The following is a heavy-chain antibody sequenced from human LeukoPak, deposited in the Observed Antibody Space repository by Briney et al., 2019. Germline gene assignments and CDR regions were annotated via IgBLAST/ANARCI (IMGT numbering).Heavy chain of an antibody. CDR2: ISYDGSNK. CDR3: ASGRIKQLAPFDY. Sequence: GGSLRLSCAASGFTFSSYAMHWVRQAPGKGLEWVAVISYDGSNKYYADSVKGRFTISRDNSKNTLYLQTNSLRAEDTAVYYCASGRIKQLAPFDYWGQGTLVTVSS. J-gene: IGHJ4*02. V-gene: IGHV3-30*01. D-gene: IGHD6-6*01. CDR1: GFTFSSYA.